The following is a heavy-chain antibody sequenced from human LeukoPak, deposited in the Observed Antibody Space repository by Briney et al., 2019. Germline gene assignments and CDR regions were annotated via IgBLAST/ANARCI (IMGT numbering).Heavy chain of an antibody. CDR3: ARAFRGSGWYGRALYDY. Sequence: ASVKVSCKASGYTFTSYGISWVRQAPGQGLEWVGWISAYNGNTNYAQKLQGRVTVTTDTSTSTAYMELRGLRSDDTAVYYCARAFRGSGWYGRALYDYWGQGTLVTVSS. CDR2: ISAYNGNT. V-gene: IGHV1-18*01. CDR1: GYTFTSYG. D-gene: IGHD6-19*01. J-gene: IGHJ4*02.